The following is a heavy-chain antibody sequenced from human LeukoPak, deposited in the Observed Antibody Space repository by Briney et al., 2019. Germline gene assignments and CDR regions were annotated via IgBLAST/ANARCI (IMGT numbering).Heavy chain of an antibody. CDR3: AKWGDYDVLTGYYVSDY. D-gene: IGHD3-9*01. V-gene: IGHV3-23*01. J-gene: IGHJ4*02. Sequence: GGSLGLSCAASGFTFSNYAMSWVRQAPGKGLEWVSAITGSDGNTYYADSVKGRFTISRDNSKNTVFLQMNSLRAEDTAVYYCAKWGDYDVLTGYYVSDYWGQGTLVTVSS. CDR2: ITGSDGNT. CDR1: GFTFSNYA.